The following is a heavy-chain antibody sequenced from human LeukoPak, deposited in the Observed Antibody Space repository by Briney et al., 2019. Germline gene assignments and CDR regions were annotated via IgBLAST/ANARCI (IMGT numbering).Heavy chain of an antibody. CDR1: GFTFSSYG. J-gene: IGHJ4*02. Sequence: GGSLRLSCAASGFTFSSYGMHWVRQAPGKGLEWVAFIRYVGSNKYYADSVKGRFTISRDNSKNTLYLQMNSLRAEDTAVYYCAKDVGYYDSSGYYGPIAWGQGSLVTVSS. CDR3: AKDVGYYDSSGYYGPIA. CDR2: IRYVGSNK. V-gene: IGHV3-30*02. D-gene: IGHD3-22*01.